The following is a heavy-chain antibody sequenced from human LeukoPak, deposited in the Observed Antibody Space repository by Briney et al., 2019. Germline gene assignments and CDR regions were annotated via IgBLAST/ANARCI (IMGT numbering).Heavy chain of an antibody. D-gene: IGHD2-15*01. Sequence: SETLSLTCTVSGGSISSGGYYWSWIRQHPRKCLEWIGYIYYSGSTYYNPSLKSRVTISVDTSKNQFSLKLSSVTAADTAVYYCARSRLVPQGYDYWGQGTLVTVSS. J-gene: IGHJ4*02. V-gene: IGHV4-31*03. CDR3: ARSRLVPQGYDY. CDR1: GGSISSGGYY. CDR2: IYYSGST.